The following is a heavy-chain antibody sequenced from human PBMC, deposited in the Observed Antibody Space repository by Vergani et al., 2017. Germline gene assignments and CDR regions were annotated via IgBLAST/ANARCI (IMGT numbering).Heavy chain of an antibody. CDR1: GFTFSSYS. Sequence: VQLVESGGGLVKPGGSLRLSCAASGFTFSSYSMNWVRQTPGKGLEWVAFIQYDGSDIFYADFVEGRFTISRDNSKNSLYLQMRSLRFDDTAVYYCANEGSANRIRGWLDHWGQGALVTVSS. CDR3: ANEGSANRIRGWLDH. D-gene: IGHD3-10*01. CDR2: IQYDGSDI. J-gene: IGHJ4*02. V-gene: IGHV3-30*02.